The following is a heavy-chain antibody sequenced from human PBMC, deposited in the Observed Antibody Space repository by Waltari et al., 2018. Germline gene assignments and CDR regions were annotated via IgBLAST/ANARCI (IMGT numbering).Heavy chain of an antibody. V-gene: IGHV4-39*01. CDR3: ARLVSEAAAEY. D-gene: IGHD6-13*01. CDR1: GGSISSSSYY. J-gene: IGHJ4*02. CDR2: IYYSGRP. Sequence: QLQLQESGPGLVKPSETLSLTCTVSGGSISSSSYYWGWIRQPPGKGLEWIGIIYYSGRPSYNPSLKSRVTISVDTSKNQFSLKLSSVTAADTAVYYCARLVSEAAAEYWGQGTLVTVSS.